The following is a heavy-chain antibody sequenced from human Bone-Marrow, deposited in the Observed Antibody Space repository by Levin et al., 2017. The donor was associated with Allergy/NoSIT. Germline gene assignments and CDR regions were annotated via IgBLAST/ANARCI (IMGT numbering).Heavy chain of an antibody. CDR1: GFTFSSYW. V-gene: IGHV3-7*01. CDR2: IKQDGSEK. Sequence: LSLTCAASGFTFSSYWMTWVRQAPGKGLEWVANIKQDGSEKYYVDSVKGRFTISRDNAKNSLYLQMNSLRAEDTAVYYCARDSSYDFWSGYPDYWGQGTLVTVSS. J-gene: IGHJ4*02. D-gene: IGHD3-3*01. CDR3: ARDSSYDFWSGYPDY.